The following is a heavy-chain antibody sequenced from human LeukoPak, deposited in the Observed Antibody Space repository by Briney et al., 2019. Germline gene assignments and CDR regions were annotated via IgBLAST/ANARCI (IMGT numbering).Heavy chain of an antibody. CDR1: GYSFTSYW. D-gene: IGHD2-15*01. V-gene: IGHV5-51*01. CDR3: AKASTPIRGFCSSGSCTRFDY. CDR2: IFPADSDT. Sequence: GESLKISCKGSGYSFTSYWIGWVRQMPGKGPEWVGVIFPADSDTTYSPSFQGQVTISADKSISTAYLQWSSLKASDTAIYYCAKASTPIRGFCSSGSCTRFDYWGQGTLVTVSS. J-gene: IGHJ4*02.